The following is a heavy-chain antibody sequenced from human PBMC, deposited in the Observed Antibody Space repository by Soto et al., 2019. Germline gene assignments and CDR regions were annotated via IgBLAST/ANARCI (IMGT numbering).Heavy chain of an antibody. CDR2: INHSGST. J-gene: IGHJ4*02. D-gene: IGHD2-2*02. V-gene: IGHV4-30-2*01. Sequence: TLSLTCAVSGGSLSSGGYSWGWIRPPPGKGLEWIGEINHSGSTNYNPSLKSRVTISVDMSKNQFSLNLSSVTAADTAVYYCARGPFCSGSSCYRSFDYWGQGILVTVSS. CDR1: GGSLSSGGYS. CDR3: ARGPFCSGSSCYRSFDY.